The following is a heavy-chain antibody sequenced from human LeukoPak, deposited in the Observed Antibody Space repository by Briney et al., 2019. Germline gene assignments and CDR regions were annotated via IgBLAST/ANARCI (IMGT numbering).Heavy chain of an antibody. D-gene: IGHD3-16*02. CDR3: ARGNTFGGVIAYYYYYYYMDV. Sequence: SETLSLTCAVYGGSFSGYYWSWIRQPPGKGLEWIGEINHSGSTNYNPSLKSRVTISVDTSKNRFSLKLSSVTAADTAVYYCARGNTFGGVIAYYYYYYYMDVWGKGTTVTVSS. CDR1: GGSFSGYY. J-gene: IGHJ6*03. V-gene: IGHV4-34*01. CDR2: INHSGST.